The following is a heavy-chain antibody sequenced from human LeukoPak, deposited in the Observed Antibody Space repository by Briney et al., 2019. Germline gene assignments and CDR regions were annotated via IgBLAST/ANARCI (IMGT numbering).Heavy chain of an antibody. D-gene: IGHD5-24*01. Sequence: ASVKVSCKASGGTFSSYAISWVRQAPGQGLEWMGGIIPIFGTANYAQKFQGRVTITADESTSTAYMELSSLRSEDTAVYYCARGGEMATIYYVFDCWGQGTLVTVSS. CDR3: ARGGEMATIYYVFDC. CDR1: GGTFSSYA. J-gene: IGHJ4*02. CDR2: IIPIFGTA. V-gene: IGHV1-69*13.